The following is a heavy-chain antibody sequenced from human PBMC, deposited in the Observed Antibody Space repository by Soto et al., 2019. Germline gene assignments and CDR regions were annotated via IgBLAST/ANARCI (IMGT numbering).Heavy chain of an antibody. CDR1: GGTFSSYA. V-gene: IGHV1-69*06. J-gene: IGHJ6*02. CDR2: IIPIFGTA. Sequence: SVNVSCTASGGTFSSYAISWVRQATGQGLEWMGGIIPIFGTANYAQKFQGRVTITADKSTSTAYMERSSLRSEDTAVYYCARGGPCSTSCYTTPYSYGMDVWGQGTTVTVSS. D-gene: IGHD2-2*02. CDR3: ARGGPCSTSCYTTPYSYGMDV.